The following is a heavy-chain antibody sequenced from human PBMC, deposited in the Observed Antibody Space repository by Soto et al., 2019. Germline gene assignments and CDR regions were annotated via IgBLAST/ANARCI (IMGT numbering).Heavy chain of an antibody. CDR1: GYSFTSYW. D-gene: IGHD5-12*01. CDR2: IYPGDSDT. CDR3: ARHLLPLYDTPVVY. J-gene: IGHJ4*02. V-gene: IGHV5-51*01. Sequence: GEXXXXSXXXSGYSFTSYWIGWVRQMPGKGLEWMGIIYPGDSDTRYSPSFQGQVTISADKSISTAYLQWSSLKASDTAMYYCARHLLPLYDTPVVYWGQGTLVTVSS.